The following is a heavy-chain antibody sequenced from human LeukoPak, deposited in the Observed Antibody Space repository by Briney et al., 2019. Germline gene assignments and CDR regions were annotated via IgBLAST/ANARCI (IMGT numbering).Heavy chain of an antibody. Sequence: PGGSLRLSCAASGFTLSSYCMSWVPHAPGKGLEWVANIKQDGSEKYYVDSVKGRYTISRDNTKNTLYLQMNSLRTEDTAVYYCARRYFDYWGEGTLVSVPS. V-gene: IGHV3-7*01. CDR1: GFTLSSYC. CDR3: ARRYFDY. J-gene: IGHJ4*02. CDR2: IKQDGSEK.